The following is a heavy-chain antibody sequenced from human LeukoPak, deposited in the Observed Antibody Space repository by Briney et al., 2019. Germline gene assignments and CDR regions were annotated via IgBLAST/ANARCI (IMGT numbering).Heavy chain of an antibody. CDR1: GGSFSNFA. Sequence: SVKVSCEASGGSFSNFAINWVRQAPGQGFEWMGQIIPIFGAENYAQKFQDRVTLTTDESTSTAYMELSSLRSDDTAMYYCARGLSQMATIRWFDPWGQGTLVTVSS. CDR3: ARGLSQMATIRWFDP. V-gene: IGHV1-69*05. J-gene: IGHJ5*02. CDR2: IIPIFGAE. D-gene: IGHD5-24*01.